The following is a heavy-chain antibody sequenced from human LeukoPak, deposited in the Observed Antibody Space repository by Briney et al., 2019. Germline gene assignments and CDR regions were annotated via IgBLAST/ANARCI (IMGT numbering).Heavy chain of an antibody. D-gene: IGHD3-16*02. CDR3: ATGSPRVGYDYVWGSYRQNLLSLDY. Sequence: RGSLRLSCAASGFTFSDYYMSWIRQAPGKGLEWVSYISSSSSYTNYADSVKGRFTISRDNAKNSLYLQMNSLRAEDTAVYYCATGSPRVGYDYVWGSYRQNLLSLDYWGQGPLVTVSS. CDR1: GFTFSDYY. V-gene: IGHV3-11*05. CDR2: ISSSSSYT. J-gene: IGHJ4*02.